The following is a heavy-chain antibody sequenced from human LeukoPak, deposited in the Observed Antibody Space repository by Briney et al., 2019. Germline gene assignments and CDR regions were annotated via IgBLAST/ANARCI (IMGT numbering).Heavy chain of an antibody. CDR3: ARGLCSSTSCYTPYYYYGMDV. CDR1: GGTFSSYA. D-gene: IGHD2-2*02. V-gene: IGHV1-69*04. J-gene: IGHJ6*02. CDR2: IIPILGIA. Sequence: SVKVSCKASGGTFSSYAISWVRQAPGQGLEWMGRIIPILGIANYAQKFQGRVTITADKSTSTAYMELSSLRSEDTAVYYCARGLCSSTSCYTPYYYYGMDVWGQGITVTVSS.